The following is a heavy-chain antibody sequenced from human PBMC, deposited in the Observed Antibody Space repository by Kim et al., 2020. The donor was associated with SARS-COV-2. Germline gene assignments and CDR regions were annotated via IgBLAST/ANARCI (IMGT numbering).Heavy chain of an antibody. CDR2: MNPNSGNT. Sequence: ASVKVSCKASGYTFTSYDINWVRQATGQGLEWMGWMNPNSGNTGYAQKFQGRVTMTRNTSISTAYMELSSLRSEDTAVYYCARSDFWSGYFSYYYYYYYGMDVWGQGTTVTVSS. CDR1: GYTFTSYD. CDR3: ARSDFWSGYFSYYYYYYYGMDV. D-gene: IGHD3-3*01. J-gene: IGHJ6*02. V-gene: IGHV1-8*01.